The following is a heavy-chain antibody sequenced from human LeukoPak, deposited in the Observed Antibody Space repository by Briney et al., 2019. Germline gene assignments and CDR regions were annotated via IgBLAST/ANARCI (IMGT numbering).Heavy chain of an antibody. CDR1: GFTFSSYW. Sequence: PGGSLRLSCAASGFTFSSYWMSWVRQAPGKGLEWVANIKQDGSEKYYVDSVKGRFTISRDNAKNSLYLQMNSLRAEDTAVYYCARDASAGSGSYYGGIPHWFDPWGQGTLVTVSS. D-gene: IGHD3-10*01. CDR2: IKQDGSEK. CDR3: ARDASAGSGSYYGGIPHWFDP. J-gene: IGHJ5*02. V-gene: IGHV3-7*01.